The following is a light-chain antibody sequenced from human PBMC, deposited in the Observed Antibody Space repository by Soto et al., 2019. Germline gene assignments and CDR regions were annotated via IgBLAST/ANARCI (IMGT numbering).Light chain of an antibody. Sequence: QSVLTQPASVSGSPGQSITISCTGTSSDIGDYNYVSWYQQHPGKAPKLMIYEVSSRPSGISNRFSGSKSGNTASLTISGLQADDEADYYCSSYTSTSSYAFGTGTKVTVL. V-gene: IGLV2-14*01. CDR1: SSDIGDYNY. CDR2: EVS. J-gene: IGLJ1*01. CDR3: SSYTSTSSYA.